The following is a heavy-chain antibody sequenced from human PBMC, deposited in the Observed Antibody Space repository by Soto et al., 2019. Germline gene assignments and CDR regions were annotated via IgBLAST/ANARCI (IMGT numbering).Heavy chain of an antibody. CDR3: ANFYYSYGRDLAYLSFPAQRSLDL. CDR1: GVTFSRCA. Sequence: GGALRVPWAASGVTFSRCAMSGVRQAPGKGLEWVSAISGSGGSTYYADSVKGRFTISRDNAKNTLYLQMNSLRAEDTAVYYCANFYYSYGRDLAYLSFPAQRSLDL. CDR2: ISGSGGST. J-gene: IGHJ2*01. V-gene: IGHV3-23*01. D-gene: IGHD3-22*01.